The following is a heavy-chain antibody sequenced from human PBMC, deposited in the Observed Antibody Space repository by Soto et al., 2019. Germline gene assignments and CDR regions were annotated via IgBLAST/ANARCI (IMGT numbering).Heavy chain of an antibody. CDR3: ANADVYDWVTGY. D-gene: IGHD2-8*01. CDR1: GYTFTSYG. Sequence: QVQLVQSGAEVKKPGASVKVSCKASGYTFTSYGISWVRQAPGQGLEWMGWNSANNGNTNYAQKFQGSVTMTTDTTTITAHMDRMSPTYKETDVYCCANADVYDWVTGYWGQGTLVTVSS. CDR2: NSANNGNT. J-gene: IGHJ4*02. V-gene: IGHV1-18*01.